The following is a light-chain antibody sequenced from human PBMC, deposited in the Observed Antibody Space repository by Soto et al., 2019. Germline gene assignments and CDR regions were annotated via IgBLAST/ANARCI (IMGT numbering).Light chain of an antibody. CDR3: QQRRDWPLT. V-gene: IGKV3-11*01. Sequence: EIVLTQSPATLSLSPGERATLSCRASHSVNNYLAWYQQKPGQAPRLLIYDASNRATGIPARFSGGGSGTDFTLTISSLDPEDFAVYYCQQRRDWPLTFGGGTKVDI. CDR2: DAS. CDR1: HSVNNY. J-gene: IGKJ4*01.